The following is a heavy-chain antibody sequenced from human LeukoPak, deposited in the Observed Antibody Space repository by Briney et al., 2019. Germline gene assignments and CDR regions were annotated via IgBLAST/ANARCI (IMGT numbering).Heavy chain of an antibody. V-gene: IGHV4-61*02. D-gene: IGHD2-15*01. J-gene: IGHJ5*02. CDR3: ARDKVVQIDP. CDR1: GGSISSGSYY. CDR2: IYTSGST. Sequence: SSETLSLTCTVSGGSISSGSYYWSWIRQPAGKGLEWIGRIYTSGSTNYNPSLKSRVTISVDTSKNQFSLKLSSVTAADTAVYYCARDKVVQIDPWGQGTLVTVSS.